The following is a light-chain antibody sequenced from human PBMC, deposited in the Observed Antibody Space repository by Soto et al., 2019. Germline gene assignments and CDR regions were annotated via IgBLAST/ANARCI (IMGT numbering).Light chain of an antibody. CDR1: RNINIW. V-gene: IGKV1-5*03. CDR3: QQCDSYPIT. Sequence: DIQMTQSPSTLSASVGDTVTITCRASRNINIWLAWYQQKPGKAPNLLIYTASNLESGVPSRFSGSGSGTEFTLTISSLQPYDSATYYCQQCDSYPITFGQGTRVEIK. CDR2: TAS. J-gene: IGKJ5*01.